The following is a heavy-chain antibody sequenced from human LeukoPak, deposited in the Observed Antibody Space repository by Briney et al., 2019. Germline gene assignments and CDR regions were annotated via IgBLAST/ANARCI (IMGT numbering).Heavy chain of an antibody. V-gene: IGHV4-34*01. J-gene: IGHJ5*02. CDR1: GGSFSGYY. Sequence: SETLSLTCAVYGGSFSGYYWSWIRQPPGKGLEWIGEINRSGSTNYNPSLKSRVTISVDTSKNQFSLKLSSVTAADTAVYYCARGFLGYRNPWGQGTLVTVSS. D-gene: IGHD6-13*01. CDR3: ARGFLGYRNP. CDR2: INRSGST.